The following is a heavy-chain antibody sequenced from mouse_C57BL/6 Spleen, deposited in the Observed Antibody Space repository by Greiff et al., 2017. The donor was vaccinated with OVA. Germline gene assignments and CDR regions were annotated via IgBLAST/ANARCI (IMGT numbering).Heavy chain of an antibody. V-gene: IGHV3-6*01. D-gene: IGHD1-1*01. J-gene: IGHJ1*03. CDR2: ISYDGSN. Sequence: VQLQQSGPGLVKPSQSLSLTCSVTGYSITSGYYWNWIRQFPGNKLEWMGYISYDGSNNYNPSLKNRISITRDTSKNQFFLKLNSVTTEDTATYYCARDPYYYGSEGYFDVWGTGTTVTVSS. CDR3: ARDPYYYGSEGYFDV. CDR1: GYSITSGYY.